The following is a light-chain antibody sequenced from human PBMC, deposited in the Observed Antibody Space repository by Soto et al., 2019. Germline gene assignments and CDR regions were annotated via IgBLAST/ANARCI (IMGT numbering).Light chain of an antibody. J-gene: IGKJ1*01. CDR3: QQYGASPWK. CDR1: QSVPNSR. Sequence: EIVFTQSPDTLSLSPGERANLCCSESQSVPNSRLAWYQQKPGQAPSLVISDTSIRATGIPDRFSGSGSGTDLSLIIGRLEPEDFAVYICQQYGASPWKFGQGTKVDIK. V-gene: IGKV3-20*01. CDR2: DTS.